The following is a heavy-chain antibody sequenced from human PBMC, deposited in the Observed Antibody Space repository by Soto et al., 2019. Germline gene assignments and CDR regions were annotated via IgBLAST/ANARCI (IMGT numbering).Heavy chain of an antibody. V-gene: IGHV3-23*01. J-gene: IGHJ4*02. CDR1: GFTFNSYA. CDR3: AKLGSGSGWYRCLDY. Sequence: EVQLLESGGGLVQPGGSLRLSCAASGFTFNSYAMSWVRQAPGKGLEWVSAISGSGGSTYYADSVKGRFTISRDNSKNTLYLQMNSLRAEDTAVYYCAKLGSGSGWYRCLDYWGQGTLVTVSS. D-gene: IGHD6-19*01. CDR2: ISGSGGST.